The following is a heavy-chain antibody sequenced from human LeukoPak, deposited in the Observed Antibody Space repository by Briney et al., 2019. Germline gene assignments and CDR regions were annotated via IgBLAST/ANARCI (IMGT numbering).Heavy chain of an antibody. Sequence: ASVKVSCKASGNTFTTYGISWVRQAPRQGLEWMGWISPYNGNTSYAQKLQGRVTLTADTSTSTAYMELRSLRSDDTAVYYCARLYSSSWYRVDDYWGQGTLVTVSS. CDR2: ISPYNGNT. CDR3: ARLYSSSWYRVDDY. CDR1: GNTFTTYG. J-gene: IGHJ4*02. D-gene: IGHD6-13*01. V-gene: IGHV1-18*01.